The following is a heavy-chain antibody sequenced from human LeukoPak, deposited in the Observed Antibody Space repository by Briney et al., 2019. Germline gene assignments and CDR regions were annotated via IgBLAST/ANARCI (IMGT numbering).Heavy chain of an antibody. Sequence: RAGGSLRLSCAASGFTFSSYAMNWVRQAPGKGLEWVSAISGSAGRAYYADSVKGRFTISRDNSKNTLYLQMNSLRAEDTAVYYCAKGPVRGVMRFYWFDPWGQGTLVTVSS. CDR1: GFTFSSYA. J-gene: IGHJ5*02. V-gene: IGHV3-23*01. D-gene: IGHD3-10*01. CDR2: ISGSAGRA. CDR3: AKGPVRGVMRFYWFDP.